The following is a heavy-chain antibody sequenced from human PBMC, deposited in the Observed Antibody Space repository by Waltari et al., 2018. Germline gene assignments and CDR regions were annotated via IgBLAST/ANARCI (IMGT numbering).Heavy chain of an antibody. V-gene: IGHV4-39*07. CDR1: GGSISSSSYY. CDR3: ARKRADYGSAGEDAFDI. Sequence: QLQLQESGPGLVKPSETLSLTCTVSGGSISSSSYYWGWIRQPPGKGLEWIGSIYYSGSPYSNPSLKSRVTISVDTAKNQFSLKLSSVTAADTAVYYCARKRADYGSAGEDAFDIWGQGTMVTVSS. D-gene: IGHD3-10*01. CDR2: IYYSGSP. J-gene: IGHJ3*02.